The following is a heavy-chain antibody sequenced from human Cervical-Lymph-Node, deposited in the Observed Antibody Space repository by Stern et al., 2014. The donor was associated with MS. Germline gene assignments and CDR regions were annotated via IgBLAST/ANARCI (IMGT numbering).Heavy chain of an antibody. D-gene: IGHD6-13*01. CDR2: IYYSGST. CDR3: ARDDRGSSCYRFDF. Sequence: QLQLQESGPGVAKPSQTLSLTCTVSGGSISTDGYYWTWIRQHQGKGLEWVGFIYYSGSTYYNPSLKSRVTTSLDASKNQFSLNLISVTAADTAIYYCARDDRGSSCYRFDFWGQGTLVTVSS. V-gene: IGHV4-31*03. J-gene: IGHJ4*02. CDR1: GGSISTDGYY.